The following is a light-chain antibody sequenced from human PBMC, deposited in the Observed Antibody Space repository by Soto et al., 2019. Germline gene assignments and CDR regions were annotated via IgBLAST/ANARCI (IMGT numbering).Light chain of an antibody. CDR3: QQYNIYST. J-gene: IGKJ1*01. CDR1: QSISSW. CDR2: DAS. Sequence: DIPMTQSPSTLSASVGDRVTITCRASQSISSWLAWYQQKPGKAPKLLIYDASSLESGVPSRFSGSGSGTEFTLTISSLQPDDFATYYCQQYNIYSTFGQGTKVEIK. V-gene: IGKV1-5*01.